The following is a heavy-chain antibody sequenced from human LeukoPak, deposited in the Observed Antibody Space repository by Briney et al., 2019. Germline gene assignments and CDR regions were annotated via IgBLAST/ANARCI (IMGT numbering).Heavy chain of an antibody. J-gene: IGHJ4*02. CDR3: ARISGYSYGSPAYYFDY. Sequence: SETLSLTCSVPGGSISNYYWSWIRQPPGKGLEWIGYIYYSGSTNYNPSLKSRVTISVDTSKNQFSLKLSSVTAADTAVYYCARISGYSYGSPAYYFDYWGQGTLVTVSS. V-gene: IGHV4-59*01. CDR2: IYYSGST. CDR1: GGSISNYY. D-gene: IGHD5-18*01.